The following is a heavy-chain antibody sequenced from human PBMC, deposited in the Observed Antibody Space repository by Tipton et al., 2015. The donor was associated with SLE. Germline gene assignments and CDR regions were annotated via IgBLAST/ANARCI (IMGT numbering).Heavy chain of an antibody. V-gene: IGHV3-30*18. Sequence: RSLRLSCAASGFTVSSNYMSWVRQAPGKGLEWVALTSYDGSNKYYEDSVKGRFAISRDNSKNTLYLQLNSLRAEDTAVYYCAKELSTVTYYGMDVWGQGTTVTVSS. CDR1: GFTVSSNY. D-gene: IGHD4-17*01. J-gene: IGHJ6*02. CDR2: TSYDGSNK. CDR3: AKELSTVTYYGMDV.